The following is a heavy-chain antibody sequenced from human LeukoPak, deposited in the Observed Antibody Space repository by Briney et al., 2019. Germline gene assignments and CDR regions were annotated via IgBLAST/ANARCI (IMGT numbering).Heavy chain of an antibody. Sequence: WVREAPGKGLEWIGELNHRGSTNYYPSLKSRVTISVDTSKNQFSRKLSSVTAADTAVYCCARDPPGRPYSSSSYGWGQGTLVTVSS. CDR3: ARDPPGRPYSSSSYG. V-gene: IGHV4-34*01. D-gene: IGHD6-6*01. J-gene: IGHJ4*02. CDR2: LNHRGST.